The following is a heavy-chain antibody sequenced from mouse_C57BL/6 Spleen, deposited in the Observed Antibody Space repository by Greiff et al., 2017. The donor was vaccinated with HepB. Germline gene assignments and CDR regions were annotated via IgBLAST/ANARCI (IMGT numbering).Heavy chain of an antibody. Sequence: QVQLQQSGAELARPGASVKLSCKASGYTFTSYGISWVKQRTGQGLEWIGEIYTRSGNTYYNEKFKGKSTLTADKSSSTAYMELRSLTSEDSAVYFCARSNIYAMDDWGQGTSVTVSS. CDR1: GYTFTSYG. V-gene: IGHV1-81*01. CDR3: ARSNIYAMDD. CDR2: IYTRSGNT. J-gene: IGHJ4*01.